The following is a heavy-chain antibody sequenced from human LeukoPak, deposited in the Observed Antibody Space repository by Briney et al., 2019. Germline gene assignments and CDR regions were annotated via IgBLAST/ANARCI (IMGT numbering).Heavy chain of an antibody. V-gene: IGHV3-30*04. Sequence: GGSLRLSCAASGFTFSTYALLWVREAPGKGLEWVATISNDGSNEYYSDSVKGRFSISRDNSKNTLYLQMNSLRAEDTAVYYCARDMALMFDYWGQGTLVTVSS. D-gene: IGHD3-10*01. CDR1: GFTFSTYA. J-gene: IGHJ4*02. CDR3: ARDMALMFDY. CDR2: ISNDGSNE.